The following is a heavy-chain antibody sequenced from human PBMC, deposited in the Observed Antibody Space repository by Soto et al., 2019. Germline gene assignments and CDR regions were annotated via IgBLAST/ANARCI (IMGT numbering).Heavy chain of an antibody. CDR1: GFTFSSYG. D-gene: IGHD3-3*01. Sequence: GGSLRLSCAASGFTFSSYGMHWVRQAPGKGLEWVAVIWYDGSNKYYADSVKGRFTISRDNSKNTLYLQMNSLRAEDTAVYYCARDSGITIFGVVTNGAFDIWGQGTMVTVSS. CDR3: ARDSGITIFGVVTNGAFDI. V-gene: IGHV3-33*01. J-gene: IGHJ3*02. CDR2: IWYDGSNK.